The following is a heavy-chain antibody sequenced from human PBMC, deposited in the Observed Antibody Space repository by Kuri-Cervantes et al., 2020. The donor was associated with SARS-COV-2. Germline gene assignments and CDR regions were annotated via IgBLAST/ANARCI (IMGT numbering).Heavy chain of an antibody. CDR2: INPNSGGT. J-gene: IGHJ4*02. CDR1: GYTFTGYY. Sequence: ASVKVSCKASGYTFTGYYMHWVRQAPGQGLEWMGRINPNSGGTNYAQKFQGRVTMTRDTSISTAYMELRSLRSDDTAVYYCARDLELSPYDSSGCPTDYWGQGTLVTVSS. V-gene: IGHV1-2*06. CDR3: ARDLELSPYDSSGCPTDY. D-gene: IGHD3-22*01.